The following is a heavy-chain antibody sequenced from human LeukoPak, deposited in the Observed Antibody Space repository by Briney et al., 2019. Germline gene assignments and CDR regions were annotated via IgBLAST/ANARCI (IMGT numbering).Heavy chain of an antibody. CDR2: ISYDGRNK. CDR3: AKGPLRGTAAAIDY. V-gene: IGHV3-30*18. D-gene: IGHD2-2*01. J-gene: IGHJ4*02. Sequence: GGSLRLSCAASGFTFNNYGMHWVRQAPGKGLEWVAVISYDGRNKHYPDSVKGRFTISRDISTDTLWLQMDSLRTEDTAVYYCAKGPLRGTAAAIDYWGQGTLVTVS. CDR1: GFTFNNYG.